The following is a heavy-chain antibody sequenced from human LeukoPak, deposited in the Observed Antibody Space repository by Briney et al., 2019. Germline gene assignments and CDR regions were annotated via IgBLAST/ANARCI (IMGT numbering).Heavy chain of an antibody. CDR1: GGSISSGSYY. V-gene: IGHV4-61*02. D-gene: IGHD4-11*01. CDR2: IYTSGST. J-gene: IGHJ4*02. CDR3: ARYRTRDDYSNPFGY. Sequence: SETLSLTCTVSGGSISSGSYYWSWIRQPAGKGLEWIGRIYTSGSTNYNPSLKSRVTISVDTSKNQFSLKLSSVTAADTAVYYCARYRTRDDYSNPFGYWGQGTLVTVSS.